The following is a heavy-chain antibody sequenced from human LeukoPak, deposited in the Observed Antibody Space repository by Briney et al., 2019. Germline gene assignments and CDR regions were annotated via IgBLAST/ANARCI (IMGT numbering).Heavy chain of an antibody. CDR1: GFKFADYA. Sequence: GGSLRLSCAASGFKFADYAMHWVRQIPGGGLEWVSLTSGDGGTTYFADSVKGRFTISRDNSKNSLYLQMNSLRTEDTAFYYCAKDMVWGWFFDLWGRGTLVTVSS. V-gene: IGHV3-43*02. CDR3: AKDMVWGWFFDL. J-gene: IGHJ2*01. CDR2: TSGDGGTT. D-gene: IGHD7-27*01.